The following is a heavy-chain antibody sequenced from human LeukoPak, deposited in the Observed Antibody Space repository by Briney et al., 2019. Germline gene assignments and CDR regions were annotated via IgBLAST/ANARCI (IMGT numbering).Heavy chain of an antibody. CDR3: ARVGTVTTTDRPHFDY. V-gene: IGHV4-59*01. CDR1: GGSISSYY. CDR2: IYYSGST. J-gene: IGHJ4*02. D-gene: IGHD4-17*01. Sequence: KASETLSLTCTVSGGSISSYYWSWIRQPPGNGLEWIGYIYYSGSTNYNPSLESRVTISVDTSKNQFSLKLSSVTAADTAVYYCARVGTVTTTDRPHFDYWGQGTLVTVSS.